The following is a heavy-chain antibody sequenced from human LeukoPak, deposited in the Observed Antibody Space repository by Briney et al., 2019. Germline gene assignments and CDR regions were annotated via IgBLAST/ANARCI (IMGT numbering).Heavy chain of an antibody. V-gene: IGHV3-9*01. J-gene: IGHJ4*02. CDR2: ISWNSGSI. Sequence: GGSLRLPCAASGFTFDDYAMHWVRQAPGKGLEWVSGISWNSGSIGYADSVKGRFTISRDNAKNSLYLQMNSLRAEDTALYYCAKDMDIAVAGALGAIDYWGQGTLVTVSS. CDR3: AKDMDIAVAGALGAIDY. CDR1: GFTFDDYA. D-gene: IGHD6-19*01.